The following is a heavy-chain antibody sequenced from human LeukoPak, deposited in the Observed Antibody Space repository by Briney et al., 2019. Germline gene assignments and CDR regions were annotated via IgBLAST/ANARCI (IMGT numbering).Heavy chain of an antibody. CDR2: INTNTGNP. V-gene: IGHV7-4-1*02. J-gene: IGHJ6*02. CDR3: ARVVLAPYYYYGMDV. D-gene: IGHD2-8*01. Sequence: ASVKVSCEASGYTFTSYAMNWVRQAPGQGLEWMGWINTNTGNPTYAQGFTGRFVFSLDTSVSTAYLQVSSLKAEDTAAYYCARVVLAPYYYYGMDVWGQGTTVTVSS. CDR1: GYTFTSYA.